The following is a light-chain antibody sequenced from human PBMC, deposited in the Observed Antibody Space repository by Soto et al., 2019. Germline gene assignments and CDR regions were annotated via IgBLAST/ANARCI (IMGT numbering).Light chain of an antibody. Sequence: DLEMTQSPSSVSASVGDTVTITCRASRDVRDWLAWYQQRPGTAPKVLIYAASTLQSGVPSRFSGSGSGTLFTLTVGTLQPEDFATYYCQQANSFPLTFGGGTKVEIK. CDR3: QQANSFPLT. V-gene: IGKV1-12*01. J-gene: IGKJ4*02. CDR2: AAS. CDR1: RDVRDW.